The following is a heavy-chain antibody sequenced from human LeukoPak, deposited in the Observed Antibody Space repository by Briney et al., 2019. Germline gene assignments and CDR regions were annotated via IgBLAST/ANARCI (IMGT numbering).Heavy chain of an antibody. CDR2: ISHEGSNK. CDR3: ARTREQWQVLDY. J-gene: IGHJ4*02. CDR1: GFTFSSYA. V-gene: IGHV3-30*04. D-gene: IGHD6-19*01. Sequence: PGGSLRLSCAASGFTFSSYAMHWVRQAPGKGLEWVAVISHEGSNKYYADSVKGRFTISRDNSKNMVYLQMNSLRAEDTAVYYCARTREQWQVLDYWGQGTLVTVSS.